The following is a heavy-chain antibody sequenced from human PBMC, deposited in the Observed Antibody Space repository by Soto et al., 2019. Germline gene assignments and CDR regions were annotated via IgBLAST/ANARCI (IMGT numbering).Heavy chain of an antibody. CDR2: ISGSGGST. Sequence: PGGSLRLSCAASGFTFSSYAMSWVRQAPGKGLEWVSAISGSGGSTYYADSVKGRFTISRGNSKNTLYLQMNSLRAEDTAVYYCAKVILTGYSASYYFDYWGQGTLVTVSS. CDR3: AKVILTGYSASYYFDY. CDR1: GFTFSSYA. J-gene: IGHJ4*02. V-gene: IGHV3-23*01. D-gene: IGHD3-9*01.